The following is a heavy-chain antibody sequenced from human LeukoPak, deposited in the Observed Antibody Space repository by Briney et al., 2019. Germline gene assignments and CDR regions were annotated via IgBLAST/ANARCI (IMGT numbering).Heavy chain of an antibody. CDR2: MNPNSGNT. Sequence: ASVKVSCKASGYTFTSYDINWVRQATGQGLEWMGWMNPNSGNTGYAQKFQGRVTMTRDTSISTAYMELSRPRSDDTAVYYCARDLEQQLDFDYWGQGTLVTVSS. J-gene: IGHJ4*02. CDR3: ARDLEQQLDFDY. CDR1: GYTFTSYD. D-gene: IGHD6-13*01. V-gene: IGHV1-8*01.